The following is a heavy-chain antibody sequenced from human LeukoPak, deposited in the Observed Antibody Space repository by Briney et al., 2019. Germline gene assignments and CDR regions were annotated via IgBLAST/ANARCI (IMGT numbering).Heavy chain of an antibody. V-gene: IGHV3-30*18. CDR3: AKGGSYSNDY. CDR1: GFTFSRYG. Sequence: SLRLCLAAGGFTFSRYGMHWVRQAPGKGLEWVAVISYDGSNKYYADSVKGRFTISRDNSKNTLYLQMNSLRAEDTAVYYCAKGGSYSNDYWGQGTLVTVSS. J-gene: IGHJ4*02. CDR2: ISYDGSNK. D-gene: IGHD2-15*01.